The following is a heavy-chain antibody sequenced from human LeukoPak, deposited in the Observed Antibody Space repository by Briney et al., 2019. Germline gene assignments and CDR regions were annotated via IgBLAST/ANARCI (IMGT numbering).Heavy chain of an antibody. D-gene: IGHD5-12*01. V-gene: IGHV3-23*01. CDR1: GFTFSTFA. Sequence: QPGGSLRLSCAASGFTFSTFAMNWVRQAPGKGLEWVAAISGSDVSTFYADSVKGRFTISRDESKNTVYLQMNSLRAEDTAVYYCAKGSYSGFSARADYWGQGILVTVSS. J-gene: IGHJ4*02. CDR3: AKGSYSGFSARADY. CDR2: ISGSDVST.